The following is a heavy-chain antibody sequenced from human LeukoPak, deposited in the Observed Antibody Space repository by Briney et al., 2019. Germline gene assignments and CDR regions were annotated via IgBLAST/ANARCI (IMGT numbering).Heavy chain of an antibody. D-gene: IGHD1-7*01. J-gene: IGHJ4*02. CDR1: GGSFSGYY. V-gene: IGHV4-34*01. CDR2: SNHSGST. CDR3: ARGLNWNYSLDY. Sequence: SETLSLTCAVYGGSFSGYYWSGVGQPPGKGLEGSGESNHSGSTTYHPSLKSRVTISVDTSKNQFSLKLSSVTAADTAVYYCARGLNWNYSLDYWGQGTLVTVSS.